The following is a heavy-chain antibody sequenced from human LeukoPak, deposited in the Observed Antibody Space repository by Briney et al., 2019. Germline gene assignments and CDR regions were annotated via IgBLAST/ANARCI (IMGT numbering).Heavy chain of an antibody. CDR3: ARDPSITMVRGVIIKGSNIGNWFDP. J-gene: IGHJ5*02. CDR1: GGTFSSYA. D-gene: IGHD3-10*01. V-gene: IGHV1-69*13. CDR2: IIPIFGTA. Sequence: GASVKVSCKASGGTFSSYAISWVRQAPGQGLEWMGGIIPIFGTANYAQKFQGRVTITADESTSTAYMELSSLRSEDTAVYYCARDPSITMVRGVIIKGSNIGNWFDPWGQGTLVTVSS.